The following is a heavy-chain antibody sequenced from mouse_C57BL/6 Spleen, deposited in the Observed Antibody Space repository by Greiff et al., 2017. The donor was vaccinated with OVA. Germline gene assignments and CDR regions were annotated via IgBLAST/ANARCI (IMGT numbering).Heavy chain of an antibody. CDR2: IHPNSGST. Sequence: QVQLKQPGAELVKPGASVKLSCKASGYTFTSYWMHWVKQRPGQGLEWIGMIHPNSGSTNYTEKFKSKATLTVDKYSSTAYMQLSSLTSEDSAVYYCARGRDLLWLSFDVWGTGTTVTVSS. V-gene: IGHV1-64*01. D-gene: IGHD2-2*01. J-gene: IGHJ1*03. CDR1: GYTFTSYW. CDR3: ARGRDLLWLSFDV.